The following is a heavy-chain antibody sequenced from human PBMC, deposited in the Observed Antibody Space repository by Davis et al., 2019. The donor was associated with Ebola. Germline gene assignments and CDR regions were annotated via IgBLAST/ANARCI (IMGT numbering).Heavy chain of an antibody. J-gene: IGHJ6*04. Sequence: PSETLSLTCAASGFTFNTYGMHWVRQAPGKGLQWVAVISFDGSDKYFADSVKGRFTISRDNSKNTLYLQMNSLRAEDTAVYYCARDLGIAAASDLLYYYHGMDVWGKGTTVTVSS. V-gene: IGHV3-30-3*01. CDR3: ARDLGIAAASDLLYYYHGMDV. D-gene: IGHD6-13*01. CDR1: GFTFNTYG. CDR2: ISFDGSDK.